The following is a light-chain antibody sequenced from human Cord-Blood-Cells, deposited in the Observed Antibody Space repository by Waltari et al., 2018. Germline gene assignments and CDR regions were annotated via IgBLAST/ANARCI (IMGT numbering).Light chain of an antibody. V-gene: IGKV3-20*01. CDR2: GAS. Sequence: EIVLTQSPGTLSLSPGDRPTLSCRASQSVSSSYLAWYQQKPGQAPRLLIYGASSRATGIPDRFSGSGSGTDFTLTISRLEPEDFAVYYCQQYGSSPRTFGQGTKVEIK. CDR1: QSVSSSY. CDR3: QQYGSSPRT. J-gene: IGKJ1*01.